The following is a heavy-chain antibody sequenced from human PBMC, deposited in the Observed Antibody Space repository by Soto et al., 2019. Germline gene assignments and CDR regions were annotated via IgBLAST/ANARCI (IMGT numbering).Heavy chain of an antibody. D-gene: IGHD5-12*01. Sequence: SVKVSCKASGGTFSSYTISWVRQAPGQGLEWMGRIIPILGIANYAQKFQGRVTITADKSTSTAYMELSSLRSEDTAVYYCAREHSGYDLGLDYWGQGTLVTVSS. CDR3: AREHSGYDLGLDY. CDR2: IIPILGIA. CDR1: GGTFSSYT. J-gene: IGHJ4*02. V-gene: IGHV1-69*04.